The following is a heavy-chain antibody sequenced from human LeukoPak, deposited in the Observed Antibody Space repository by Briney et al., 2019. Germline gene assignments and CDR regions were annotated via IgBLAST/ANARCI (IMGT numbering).Heavy chain of an antibody. D-gene: IGHD3-10*01. J-gene: IGHJ6*03. CDR3: ARVLSGRGSLYDYYYYMDV. CDR2: TYSNGRT. CDR1: GFTVSGNY. Sequence: GGSLRLSCAASGFTVSGNYMSWVRQAPGKGLEWVSVTYSNGRTYYADSVKGRFTISRDISKNTLYLQMNSLRAEDTAVYYCARVLSGRGSLYDYYYYMDVWGKGTTVTISS. V-gene: IGHV3-53*01.